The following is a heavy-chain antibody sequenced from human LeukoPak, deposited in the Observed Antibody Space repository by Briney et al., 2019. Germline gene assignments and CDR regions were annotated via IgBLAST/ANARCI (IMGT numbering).Heavy chain of an antibody. Sequence: PSETLSLTCTVSGGSISSYYWSWIRQPPGKGLEWIGYIYHSGSTYYNPPLKSRVTISVDRSKNQFSLKLSSMTAADTAVYYCARDGGFFGVLKPMDVWGKGTTVTVSS. CDR3: ARDGGFFGVLKPMDV. V-gene: IGHV4-59*12. CDR2: IYHSGST. J-gene: IGHJ6*03. D-gene: IGHD3-3*01. CDR1: GGSISSYY.